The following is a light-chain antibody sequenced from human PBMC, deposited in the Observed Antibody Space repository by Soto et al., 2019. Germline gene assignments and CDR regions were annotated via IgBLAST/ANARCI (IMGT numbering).Light chain of an antibody. J-gene: IGLJ2*01. CDR2: EVT. CDR3: SSYAGSNKKV. V-gene: IGLV2-8*01. Sequence: QSALTQPPSASGSPGQSVTISCTGTSSDVGGYNYVSWYQQHPGKAPKLMIYEVTKRPSGVPDRFSGSKSVNTASLTVSGLQAEDEADYYCSSYAGSNKKVFGGGTKLTVL. CDR1: SSDVGGYNY.